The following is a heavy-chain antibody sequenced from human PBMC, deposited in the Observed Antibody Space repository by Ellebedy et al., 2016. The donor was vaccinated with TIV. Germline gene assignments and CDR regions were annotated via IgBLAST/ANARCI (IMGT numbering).Heavy chain of an antibody. D-gene: IGHD3-10*01. CDR2: IKQDGSEK. J-gene: IGHJ4*02. Sequence: GESLKISCAASGFTFSSYWMSWVRQAPGKGLEWVANIKQDGSEKYYVDSVKGRFTISRDNSKNRLYVQMNSLRTEDTAVYYCARDPAGSGWQLFDWGQGTLVTVSS. V-gene: IGHV3-7*01. CDR1: GFTFSSYW. CDR3: ARDPAGSGWQLFD.